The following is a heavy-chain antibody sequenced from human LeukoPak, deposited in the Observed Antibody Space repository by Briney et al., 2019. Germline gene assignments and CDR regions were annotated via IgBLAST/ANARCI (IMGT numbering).Heavy chain of an antibody. Sequence: SVKVSCKASGGTFSSYAISWVRQAPGQGLEWMGGITPIFGTANYAQKFQGRVTITADESTSTAYMELSSLRSEDTAVYYCATSPLEMATNDYYYYGMDVWGQGTTVTVSS. CDR3: ATSPLEMATNDYYYYGMDV. CDR2: ITPIFGTA. D-gene: IGHD5-24*01. J-gene: IGHJ6*02. CDR1: GGTFSSYA. V-gene: IGHV1-69*13.